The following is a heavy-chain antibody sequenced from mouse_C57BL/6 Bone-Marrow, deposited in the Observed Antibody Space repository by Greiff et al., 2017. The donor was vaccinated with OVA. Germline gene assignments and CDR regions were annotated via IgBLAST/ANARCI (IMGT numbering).Heavy chain of an antibody. Sequence: VQLKQPGAELVKPGASVKVSCKASGYTFTSYWMHWVKQRPGQGLEWIGRIHPSDSDTNYNQKFKGKATLTVDKSSSTAYMQLSILTSEDSAVYYCAICLVFAYWGQGTLVTVSA. CDR3: AICLVFAY. V-gene: IGHV1-74*01. CDR2: IHPSDSDT. CDR1: GYTFTSYW. J-gene: IGHJ3*01.